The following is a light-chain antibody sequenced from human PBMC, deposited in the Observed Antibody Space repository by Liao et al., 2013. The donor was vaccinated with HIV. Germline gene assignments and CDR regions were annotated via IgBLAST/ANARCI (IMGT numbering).Light chain of an antibody. CDR2: SDS. J-gene: IGLJ2*01. CDR1: NMGDRS. V-gene: IGLV3-21*01. CDR3: QVWDSNTDRVV. Sequence: SYVLTQPPSVSVAPGKTATITCGGNNMGDRSVHWYQQRPGQAPVLVIHSDSDRPSGIPERFSGSKSANTATLTISRVEDGDEADYFCQVWDSNTDRVVFGGATKLTVL.